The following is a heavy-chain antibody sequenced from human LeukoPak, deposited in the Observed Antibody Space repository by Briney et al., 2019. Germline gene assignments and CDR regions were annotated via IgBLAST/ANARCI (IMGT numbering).Heavy chain of an antibody. CDR1: GGSISSSNW. CDR3: ARAVRHLIGYYYDSSGYPNWFDP. J-gene: IGHJ5*02. CDR2: IYHSGST. D-gene: IGHD3-22*01. Sequence: PSGTLSLTCAVSGGSISSSNWWSWVRQPPGKGLEWIGEIYHSGSTNYNPSLKRRVTISVDKSKNQFSLKLSSVTAADTAVYYYARAVRHLIGYYYDSSGYPNWFDPWGQGTLVTVSS. V-gene: IGHV4-4*02.